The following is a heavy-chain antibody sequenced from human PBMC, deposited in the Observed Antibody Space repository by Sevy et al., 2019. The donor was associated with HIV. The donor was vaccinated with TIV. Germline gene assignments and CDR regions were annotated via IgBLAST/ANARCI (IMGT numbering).Heavy chain of an antibody. V-gene: IGHV3-21*01. D-gene: IGHD6-13*01. Sequence: GGSLRLSCAASGFTFSSYSMNWVRQAPGKGLEWVSSFSSSSSYIYYADSVKGRFTISRDNAKNSLYLQMNSLRAEDTAVYYCARGGAAADSYYFDYWGQGTLVTVSS. CDR3: ARGGAAADSYYFDY. CDR2: FSSSSSYI. CDR1: GFTFSSYS. J-gene: IGHJ4*02.